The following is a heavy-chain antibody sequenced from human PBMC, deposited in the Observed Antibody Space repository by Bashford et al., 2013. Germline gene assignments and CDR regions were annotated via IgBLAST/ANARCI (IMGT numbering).Heavy chain of an antibody. V-gene: IGHV1-69*01. Sequence: WVRQAPGQGLEWMGGIIPIFGTANYAQKFQGRVTITADESTSTAYMELSSLRSEDTAVYYCARVARSYGDYAYWGQGTLVTVSS. J-gene: IGHJ4*02. D-gene: IGHD4-17*01. CDR2: IIPIFGTA. CDR3: ARVARSYGDYAY.